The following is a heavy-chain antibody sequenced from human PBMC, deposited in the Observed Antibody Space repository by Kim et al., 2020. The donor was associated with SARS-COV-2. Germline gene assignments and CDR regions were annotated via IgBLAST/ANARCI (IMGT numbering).Heavy chain of an antibody. CDR2: VYHSGSA. CDR3: ATQQNLLRIVEYLPYYFAH. CDR1: GDSISSYNYY. Sequence: SETLSLTCTVSGDSISSYNYYWAWIRQSPGKGLEWIGSVYHSGSASYNPSLKSRVSMSVDTSMNQISLNLVSVTAADTALYYCATQQNLLRIVEYLPYYFAHWGLGTLVTVSS. J-gene: IGHJ4*02. D-gene: IGHD2-21*01. V-gene: IGHV4-39*01.